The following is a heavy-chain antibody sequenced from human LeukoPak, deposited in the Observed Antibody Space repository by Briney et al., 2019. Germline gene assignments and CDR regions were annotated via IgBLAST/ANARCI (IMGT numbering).Heavy chain of an antibody. D-gene: IGHD6-19*01. V-gene: IGHV3-7*01. CDR1: GFTFSSDW. CDR2: IKQDGSEK. Sequence: GGSLRLSCAASGFTFSSDWMSCVRQAPGKGLGWVANIKQDGSEKYYVDSVKGRFTISRDNAKNSLYLQMNSLRAEDTAVYYCARVSSSGWYRGDYWGQGTLVTVSS. CDR3: ARVSSSGWYRGDY. J-gene: IGHJ4*02.